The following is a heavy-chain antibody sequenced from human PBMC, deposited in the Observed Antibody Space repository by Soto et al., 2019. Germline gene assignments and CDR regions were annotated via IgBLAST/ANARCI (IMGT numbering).Heavy chain of an antibody. J-gene: IGHJ4*02. CDR1: GYSFVAYY. V-gene: IGHV1-2*02. CDR3: AKISTWHEWQGGSDY. D-gene: IGHD3-3*01. Sequence: QVHLEQSGAEVKKAGASVKISCKASGYSFVAYYINWVRQVSGQGLEWMGWINPNTGVTDLAQKFQGRVTLTRDTSINTASLELTSLRSDDTAVYYCAKISTWHEWQGGSDYWGQGTLLTVSS. CDR2: INPNTGVT.